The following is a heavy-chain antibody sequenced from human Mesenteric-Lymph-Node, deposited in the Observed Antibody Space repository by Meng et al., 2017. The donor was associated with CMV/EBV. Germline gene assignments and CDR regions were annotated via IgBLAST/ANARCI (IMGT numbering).Heavy chain of an antibody. CDR1: GYSINTGYY. J-gene: IGHJ5*02. CDR3: ARGLAVAGEGWFDP. D-gene: IGHD6-13*01. CDR2: ISHSGNT. V-gene: IGHV4-38-2*02. Sequence: SETLSLTCTVSGYSINTGYYWGWIRQPPGKGLEWIGSISHSGNTYYHPSLKSRVTISVDTSKNHFSLRLNSVTAADTAVYYCARGLAVAGEGWFDPWGQGTLVTVSS.